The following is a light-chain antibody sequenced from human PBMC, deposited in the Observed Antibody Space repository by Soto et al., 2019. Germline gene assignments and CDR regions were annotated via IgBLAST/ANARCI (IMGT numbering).Light chain of an antibody. CDR3: QHYSSSPPEFT. J-gene: IGKJ3*01. V-gene: IGKV3-20*01. Sequence: EIVLTPSPGTLSLSPGERATLSCRASQSVSSSYLAWYQQRPGQAPRLLIFGASYRATGIPDRFSGSGSGTDFTLTISRLEPEDFAVYYCQHYSSSPPEFTFGPGTKVDSK. CDR1: QSVSSSY. CDR2: GAS.